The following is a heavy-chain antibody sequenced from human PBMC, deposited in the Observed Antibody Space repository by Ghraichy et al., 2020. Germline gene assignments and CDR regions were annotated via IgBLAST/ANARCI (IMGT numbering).Heavy chain of an antibody. Sequence: GGSLRLSCAASGFTFSDHYMDWVRQAPGKGLEWVGRTRNKANSYTTEYAASVKGRFTISRDDSKNSLYLQMNSLKTEDTAVYYCATPAPNSGSSTFDYWGQGTLVTVSS. CDR3: ATPAPNSGSSTFDY. V-gene: IGHV3-72*01. CDR2: TRNKANSYTT. D-gene: IGHD1-26*01. CDR1: GFTFSDHY. J-gene: IGHJ4*02.